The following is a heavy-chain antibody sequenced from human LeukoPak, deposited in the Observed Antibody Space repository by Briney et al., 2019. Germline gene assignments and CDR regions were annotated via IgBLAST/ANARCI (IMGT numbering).Heavy chain of an antibody. CDR3: ARRGIAAAGTRAEENFDY. J-gene: IGHJ4*02. CDR2: ISAYNGNT. D-gene: IGHD6-13*01. Sequence: ASVTVSCKASGYTFTSYGISWVRQAPGQGLEWMGWISAYNGNTNYAQKLQGRATITTDTSTSTAYMELRSLRSDDTAVYYCARRGIAAAGTRAEENFDYWGQGTLVTVSS. V-gene: IGHV1-18*01. CDR1: GYTFTSYG.